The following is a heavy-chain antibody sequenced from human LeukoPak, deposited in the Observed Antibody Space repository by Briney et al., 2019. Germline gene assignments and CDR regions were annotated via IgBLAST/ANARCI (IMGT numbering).Heavy chain of an antibody. Sequence: GGSLRLSCAASGFTFSSYSMNWVRQAPGKGLEWVSSISSSSSYIYYADSVKGRFTISRDNAKNSLYLQMNSLRAEDTAVYYRARGGGGSHGFDYWGQGTLVTVSS. V-gene: IGHV3-21*01. CDR2: ISSSSSYI. CDR3: ARGGGGSHGFDY. CDR1: GFTFSSYS. J-gene: IGHJ4*02. D-gene: IGHD1-26*01.